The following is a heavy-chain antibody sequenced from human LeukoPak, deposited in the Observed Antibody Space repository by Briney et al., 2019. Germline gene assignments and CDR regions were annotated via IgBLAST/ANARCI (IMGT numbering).Heavy chain of an antibody. CDR3: ARRSYGERYYYYYYMDV. V-gene: IGHV3-74*01. J-gene: IGHJ6*03. D-gene: IGHD4-17*01. Sequence: GGSLRLSCAASGFTFSSYWMHWVRQAPGKGLVWVSRINSDGSSTSYADSVKGRFTISRDNAKNTLYLQMNSLRAEDTAVYYCARRSYGERYYYYYYMDVWGKGTTVTVSS. CDR2: INSDGSST. CDR1: GFTFSSYW.